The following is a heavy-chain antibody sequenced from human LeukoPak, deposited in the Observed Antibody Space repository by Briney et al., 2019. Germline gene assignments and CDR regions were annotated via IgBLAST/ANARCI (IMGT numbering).Heavy chain of an antibody. Sequence: GGSLRLSCAASGFTFSSYSMNWVRQAPGEGLEWVSSISSSSSYIYYADSVKGRFTISRDNAKNSLYLQMNSLRAEDTAVYYCARGGDILTGLSDYWGQGTLVTVSS. CDR1: GFTFSSYS. D-gene: IGHD3-9*01. J-gene: IGHJ4*02. CDR2: ISSSSSYI. CDR3: ARGGDILTGLSDY. V-gene: IGHV3-21*01.